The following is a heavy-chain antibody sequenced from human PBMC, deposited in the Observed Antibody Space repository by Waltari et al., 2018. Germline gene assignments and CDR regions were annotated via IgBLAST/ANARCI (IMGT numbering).Heavy chain of an antibody. CDR2: MKEAGSQT. J-gene: IGHJ4*02. D-gene: IGHD2-21*02. Sequence: EVQLVESGGGLVQPGGSLRLSCAASGFPISTYSMNWVRQDPGKGLECVANMKEAGSQTYYVDSVKGRFTISRDNAENSLYLQMNSLRAEDTAVYYCARAAYCGASCYYYIDHWGQGTLVTVSS. CDR1: GFPISTYS. V-gene: IGHV3-7*01. CDR3: ARAAYCGASCYYYIDH.